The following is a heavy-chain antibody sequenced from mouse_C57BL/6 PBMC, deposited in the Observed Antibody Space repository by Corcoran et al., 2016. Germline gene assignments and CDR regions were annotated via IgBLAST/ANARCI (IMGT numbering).Heavy chain of an antibody. V-gene: IGHV1-66*01. CDR3: ARSWNYCSSWDYAMDY. CDR2: IYPGSGNT. CDR1: GYSFTSYY. D-gene: IGHD1-1*01. J-gene: IGHJ4*01. Sequence: QVQLQQSGPELVKPGASVKISCNASGYSFTSYYIHWVKQRPGQGLEWIGWIYPGSGNTKYNEKFKGKATLTADTSSSTAYIQLSSLTSEDSAVYYCARSWNYCSSWDYAMDYWGQGTSVTVSS.